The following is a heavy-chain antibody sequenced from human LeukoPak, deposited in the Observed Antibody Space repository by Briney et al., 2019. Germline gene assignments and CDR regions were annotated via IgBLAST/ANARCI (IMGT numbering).Heavy chain of an antibody. J-gene: IGHJ4*02. Sequence: PSETLSLTCTVSGGSISSYYWSWIRQPPGKGLEWIGYIYYSGSTNYNPSLKSRVTISVDTSKNQFSLKLSSVTAADTAVYYCASLAVAGLSEGYWGQGTLVIVSS. D-gene: IGHD6-19*01. V-gene: IGHV4-59*01. CDR1: GGSISSYY. CDR3: ASLAVAGLSEGY. CDR2: IYYSGST.